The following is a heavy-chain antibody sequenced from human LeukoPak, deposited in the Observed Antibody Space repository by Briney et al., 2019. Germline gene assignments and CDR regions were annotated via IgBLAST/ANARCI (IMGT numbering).Heavy chain of an antibody. D-gene: IGHD6-19*01. CDR3: VRGAPIRVTGAATFDP. J-gene: IGHJ5*02. V-gene: IGHV1-3*01. Sequence: ASVKVSCKTSGYTFTTYAIHWVRQAPGQMLEWMGWVNAGNGNIKYSQKFQGRVTITRDTSASTAYMELSSLRSEDTAVYYCVRGAPIRVTGAATFDPWGQGTLVTVSS. CDR1: GYTFTTYA. CDR2: VNAGNGNI.